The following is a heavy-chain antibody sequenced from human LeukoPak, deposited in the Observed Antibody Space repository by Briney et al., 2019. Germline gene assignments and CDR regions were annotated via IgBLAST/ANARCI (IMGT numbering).Heavy chain of an antibody. Sequence: PGGSLRLSCAASGFTFSSYSMNWVRQAPGKGLEWVSSIGTSSNYIYYGDSVKGRFTISRDNAKNSLYLQMNSLRVEDTAVYYCARGATVRTPPVDYWGQGTLVTVSS. J-gene: IGHJ4*02. CDR3: ARGATVRTPPVDY. D-gene: IGHD4-23*01. V-gene: IGHV3-21*01. CDR2: IGTSSNYI. CDR1: GFTFSSYS.